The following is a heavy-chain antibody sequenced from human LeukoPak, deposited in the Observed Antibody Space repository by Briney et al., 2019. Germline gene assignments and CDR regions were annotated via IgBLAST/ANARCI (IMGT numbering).Heavy chain of an antibody. CDR3: AIAGEDYYMDV. CDR1: GGSISSGGYY. V-gene: IGHV4-30-2*01. J-gene: IGHJ6*03. CDR2: IYHSGST. Sequence: SETLSLTCTVSGGSISSGGYYWSWIRQPPGKGLEWIGYIYHSGSTYYNPSLKSRVTISVDRSKNQFSLKLSSVTAADTAVYYCAIAGEDYYMDVWGKGTTVTVSS.